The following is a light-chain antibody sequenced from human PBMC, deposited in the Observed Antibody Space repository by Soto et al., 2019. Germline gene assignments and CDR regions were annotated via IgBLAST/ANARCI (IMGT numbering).Light chain of an antibody. Sequence: EIVLTQSPGTLSLSPGERATLSCRASQSVSSSYLAWYHQKPGQAPRLLIYGASSRATGIPDRFSGSGSGTDFTLTISRLEPEDFAVYYCQQYGSSPPYTFGQGTKLEIE. J-gene: IGKJ2*01. CDR1: QSVSSSY. CDR3: QQYGSSPPYT. V-gene: IGKV3-20*01. CDR2: GAS.